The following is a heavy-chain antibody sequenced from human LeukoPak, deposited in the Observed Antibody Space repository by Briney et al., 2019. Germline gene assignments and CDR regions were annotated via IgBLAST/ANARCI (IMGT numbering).Heavy chain of an antibody. J-gene: IGHJ6*03. CDR2: INSDGSST. D-gene: IGHD3-3*01. V-gene: IGHV3-74*01. CDR3: ARDGVDLVQYYYMDV. CDR1: GFTFSSYW. Sequence: PGGSLRLSCAASGFTFSSYWMHWVRQAPGKGLVWVSRINSDGSSTSYADSVKGRFTISRDNAKNTLYLQMNSLRAEDTAVYYCARDGVDLVQYYYMDVWGKGTTVTVSS.